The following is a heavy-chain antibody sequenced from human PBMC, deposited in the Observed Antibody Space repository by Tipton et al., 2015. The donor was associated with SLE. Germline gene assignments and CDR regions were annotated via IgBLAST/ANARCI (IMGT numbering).Heavy chain of an antibody. CDR3: ARPYYYDSSGYYPPDY. J-gene: IGHJ4*02. CDR1: GFTFSSYA. CDR2: ISSSSSYI. V-gene: IGHV3-21*01. D-gene: IGHD3-22*01. Sequence: SLRLSCAASGFTFSSYAMSWVRQAPGKGLEWVSSISSSSSYIYYADSVKGRFTISRDNAKNSLYLQMNSLRAEDTAVYYCARPYYYDSSGYYPPDYWGQGTLVTVSS.